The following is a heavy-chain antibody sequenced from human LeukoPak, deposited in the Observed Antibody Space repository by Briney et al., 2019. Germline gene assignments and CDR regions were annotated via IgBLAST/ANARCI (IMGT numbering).Heavy chain of an antibody. CDR1: GGSISSGNW. J-gene: IGHJ4*02. V-gene: IGHV4-4*02. Sequence: SGTLSLTCAVSGGSISSGNWWSWVRQPPGKGLEWIGEIYRSGSTNYNPSLKSRVAISVDKSKTEFSLTLSSVTAADTAVYYCARAGSYCLDYWGQGTLVTVSS. CDR2: IYRSGST. D-gene: IGHD1-26*01. CDR3: ARAGSYCLDY.